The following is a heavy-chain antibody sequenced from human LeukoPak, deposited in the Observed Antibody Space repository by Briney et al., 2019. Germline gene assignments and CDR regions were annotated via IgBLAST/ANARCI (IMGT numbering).Heavy chain of an antibody. D-gene: IGHD3-22*01. J-gene: IGHJ3*02. V-gene: IGHV4-61*02. CDR3: ARGIGTSYDSSRDAFDM. CDR1: AGSISSGDYY. Sequence: PSETLSLTCTVSAGSISSGDYYWSWIRQAAGKGLEWIGRICSPGTNYNYNPSLKSRVTISIDTSKNQFSLKLTSVTAADTAVYYCARGIGTSYDSSRDAFDMWGQGTMVTVSS. CDR2: ICSPGTN.